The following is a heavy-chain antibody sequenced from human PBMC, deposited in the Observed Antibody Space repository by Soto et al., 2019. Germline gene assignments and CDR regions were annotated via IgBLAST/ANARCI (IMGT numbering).Heavy chain of an antibody. CDR1: GGSITGYY. CDR3: ARHSYYSSPLRFDP. J-gene: IGHJ5*02. V-gene: IGHV4-59*08. Sequence: SETLSLTCTVSGGSITGYYWSWIRQPPGKGPEWIGNIHYSGSTNYNPSLKSRVTISVDMSKNQFSLRLSSVTAAETAVYYCARHSYYSSPLRFDPWGQGTLVT. CDR2: IHYSGST. D-gene: IGHD4-4*01.